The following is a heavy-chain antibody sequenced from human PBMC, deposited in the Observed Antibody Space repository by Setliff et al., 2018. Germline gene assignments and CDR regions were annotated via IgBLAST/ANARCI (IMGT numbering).Heavy chain of an antibody. V-gene: IGHV4-61*02. D-gene: IGHD3-3*01. CDR1: GGSISSGTFY. CDR2: VSASGST. CDR3: ARERTIFGILVISGWFDP. J-gene: IGHJ5*02. Sequence: SATLSLTCTVSGGSISSGTFYWTWIRQPAGKELEWLGRVSASGSTTYNPSLKSRVTMSVDTSRNQISLNLTSVTAADTAMYYCARERTIFGILVISGWFDPWGQGTVVTVSS.